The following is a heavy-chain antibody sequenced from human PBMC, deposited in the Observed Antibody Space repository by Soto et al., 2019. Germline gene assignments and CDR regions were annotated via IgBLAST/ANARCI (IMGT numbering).Heavy chain of an antibody. Sequence: SETLSLTCTVSGGSISSYYWSWIRQPPGKGLEWIGYIYYSGSTNYNPSLKSRVTISVDTSKNQFSLKLSSVTAADTAVYYCGRSYGDYVHFDYWGQGTLVTVSS. CDR3: GRSYGDYVHFDY. V-gene: IGHV4-59*01. D-gene: IGHD4-17*01. J-gene: IGHJ4*02. CDR2: IYYSGST. CDR1: GGSISSYY.